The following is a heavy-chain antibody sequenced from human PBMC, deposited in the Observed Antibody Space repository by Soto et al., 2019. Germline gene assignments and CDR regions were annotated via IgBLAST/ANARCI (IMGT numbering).Heavy chain of an antibody. CDR3: ARVNYDFWSGFYYGMDV. J-gene: IGHJ6*02. CDR2: IYHSGST. D-gene: IGHD3-3*01. V-gene: IGHV4-30-2*01. CDR1: GGSIISGGYS. Sequence: SETLSLTCAVSGGSIISGGYSWSWIRQPPGKGLEWIGYIYHSGSTYYNPSLKSRVTISVDRSKNQFSLKLSSVTAADTAVYYCARVNYDFWSGFYYGMDVWGQGTTVTVSS.